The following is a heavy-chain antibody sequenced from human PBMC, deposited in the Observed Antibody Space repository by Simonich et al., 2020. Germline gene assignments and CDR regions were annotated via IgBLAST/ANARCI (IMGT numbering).Heavy chain of an antibody. J-gene: IGHJ4*02. V-gene: IGHV4-38-2*01. CDR1: GYSISSGYY. D-gene: IGHD1-20*01. CDR3: ARVDNWNYFDY. CDR2: IYHSGST. Sequence: QVQLQESGPGLVKPSETLSLTCAVSGYSISSGYYWGWIRQPPGKGLGWIGSIYHSGSTYYNPSPKSRVTISVDTSKNQFSLKLSSVTAADTAVYYCARVDNWNYFDYWGQGTLVTVSS.